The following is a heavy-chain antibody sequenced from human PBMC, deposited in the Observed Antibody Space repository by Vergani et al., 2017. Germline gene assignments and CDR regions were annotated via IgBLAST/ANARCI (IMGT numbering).Heavy chain of an antibody. J-gene: IGHJ6*03. CDR2: INPNSGGT. D-gene: IGHD3-22*01. CDR3: ARGPPPPNYYDSTSGYYYYMDV. Sequence: QVQLVQSGAEVKKPGAPVKVSCKASGYTFTGYYMHWVRQAPGQGLEWMGWINPNSGGTNYAQKFQGRVTMTRDTSISTAYMELSRLRSDDTAVYYCARGPPPPNYYDSTSGYYYYMDVWGKGTTVTVSS. CDR1: GYTFTGYY. V-gene: IGHV1-2*02.